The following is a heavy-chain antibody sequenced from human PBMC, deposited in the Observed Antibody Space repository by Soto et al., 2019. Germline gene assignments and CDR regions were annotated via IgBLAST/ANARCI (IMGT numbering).Heavy chain of an antibody. CDR2: ISDDGSNK. Sequence: QVQLVESGGGVVQPGRSLRLSCAVSGFTFNNYAMHWVRQAPGKGLEWVAVISDDGSNKKYADSVKGRFTISSDNSKNTMYMQLTSLTPQDTALYYCATDHFAIISSSFHYWGPGTLLTVSS. CDR3: ATDHFAIISSSFHY. D-gene: IGHD6-6*01. CDR1: GFTFNNYA. J-gene: IGHJ4*02. V-gene: IGHV3-30-3*01.